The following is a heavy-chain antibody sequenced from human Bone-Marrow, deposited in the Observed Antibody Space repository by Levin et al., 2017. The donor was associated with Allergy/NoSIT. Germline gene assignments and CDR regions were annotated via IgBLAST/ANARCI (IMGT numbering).Heavy chain of an antibody. CDR2: VYYTGVL. CDR3: VRRLIGVTTKGQPFFDS. V-gene: IGHV4-39*01. CDR1: GGSISGSGSYF. J-gene: IGHJ4*02. Sequence: MASETLSLTCTVSGGSISGSGSYFWGWIRQSPGKGLEWIANVYYTGVLYNNPSFQSRVAMSVDTSRNQFSLRLTSVTAADTAVYYCVRRLIGVTTKGQPFFDSWGQGALVTVSS. D-gene: IGHD4-17*01.